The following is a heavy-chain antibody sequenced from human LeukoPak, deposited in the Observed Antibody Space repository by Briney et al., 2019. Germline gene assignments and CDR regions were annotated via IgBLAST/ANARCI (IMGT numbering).Heavy chain of an antibody. Sequence: TLSLTCAVSGGSISSGGYSWSWIRQPPGKGLEWIGYIYHSGSTYYNPSLKSRVTISVDRSKNQFSLKLSSVTAADTAVYYCARGRRGYCSSTSCYPGWFGPWGQGTLVTVSS. CDR2: IYHSGST. CDR3: ARGRRGYCSSTSCYPGWFGP. D-gene: IGHD2-2*01. J-gene: IGHJ5*02. V-gene: IGHV4-30-2*01. CDR1: GGSISSGGYS.